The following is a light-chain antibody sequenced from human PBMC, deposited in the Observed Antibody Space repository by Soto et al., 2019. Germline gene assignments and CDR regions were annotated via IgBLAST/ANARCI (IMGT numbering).Light chain of an antibody. J-gene: IGLJ1*01. Sequence: QSALTQPASVSGSPGQLITISCTGTSSDVGGYNYVSWYQQHPGKAPKLMIYDVSKRPSGVSNRFSGSKSGNTASLTISGLQAEDEADYYCSSYISSSTLNVFGTGTKLTVL. CDR2: DVS. V-gene: IGLV2-14*01. CDR1: SSDVGGYNY. CDR3: SSYISSSTLNV.